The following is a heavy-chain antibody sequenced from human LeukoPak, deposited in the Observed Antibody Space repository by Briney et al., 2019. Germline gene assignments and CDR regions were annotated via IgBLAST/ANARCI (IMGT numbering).Heavy chain of an antibody. CDR1: GYTFTSYY. CDR3: ARETHYCSSTSCPYYYYMDV. Sequence: ASVKVSCKASGYTFTSYYIHWVRQAPGQGLEWMGIINPSGGSTSYAQKFQGRVTMTRDMSTSAVYMELSSLRSEDTAVYYCARETHYCSSTSCPYYYYMDVWGKGTTVTVSS. V-gene: IGHV1-46*01. CDR2: INPSGGST. D-gene: IGHD2-2*01. J-gene: IGHJ6*03.